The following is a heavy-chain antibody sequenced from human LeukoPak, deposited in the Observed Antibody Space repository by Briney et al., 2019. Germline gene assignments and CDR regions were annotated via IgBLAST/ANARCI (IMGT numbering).Heavy chain of an antibody. CDR2: INHSGST. D-gene: IGHD2-2*02. CDR1: GGSFSGYY. V-gene: IGHV4-34*01. CDR3: ARRPDCSSTSCYRWDV. Sequence: SETLSLTCAVYGGSFSGYYWSWIRQPPGKGLEWIGEINHSGSTNYNPSLKSRVTISVDTSKNQFSLKLSSVTAADTAVYYCARRPDCSSTSCYRWDVWGKGTTVTVSS. J-gene: IGHJ6*04.